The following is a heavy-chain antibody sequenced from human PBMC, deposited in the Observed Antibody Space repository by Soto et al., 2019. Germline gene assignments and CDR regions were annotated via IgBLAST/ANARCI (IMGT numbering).Heavy chain of an antibody. CDR1: GFTFSSYG. J-gene: IGHJ6*02. Sequence: QVQLVESGGGVVQPGRSLRRSCAASGFTFSSYGMHWVRQAPGKGLEGVAVISYDGSNKYYADSVKGRFTISRDNSKNTLYLQMSSLRAEDTAVYYCVKDGSSGWPYYYGLDVWGQGTTVTVSS. D-gene: IGHD6-19*01. CDR2: ISYDGSNK. CDR3: VKDGSSGWPYYYGLDV. V-gene: IGHV3-30*18.